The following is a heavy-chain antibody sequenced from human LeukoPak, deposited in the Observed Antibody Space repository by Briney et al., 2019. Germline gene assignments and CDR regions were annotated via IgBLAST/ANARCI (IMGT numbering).Heavy chain of an antibody. J-gene: IGHJ4*02. CDR1: GFTFSSYS. CDR2: ISSSSYI. D-gene: IGHD5-18*01. V-gene: IGHV3-21*04. CDR3: AREIAMDTSY. Sequence: GGSLRLSCAASGFTFSSYSMNWVRQAPGKGLEWVSSISSSSYIYYADSVKGRFTISRDNSKNTLYLQMNSLRAEDTAVYYCAREIAMDTSYWGQGTLVTVSS.